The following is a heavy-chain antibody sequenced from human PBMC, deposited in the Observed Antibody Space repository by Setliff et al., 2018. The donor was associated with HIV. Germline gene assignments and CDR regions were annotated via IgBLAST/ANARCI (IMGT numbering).Heavy chain of an antibody. CDR3: ARAAREPTS. CDR2: IYYSGIT. V-gene: IGHV4-59*11. CDR1: GGSISSHY. Sequence: SETLSLTCTVSGGSISSHYWSWIRQPPGKGLEWIGHIYYSGITNYNPSLKSRVTISVDTSKNQFSLKLRSVTAADTAVYYCARAAREPTSWGQGTLVTVSS. J-gene: IGHJ4*02.